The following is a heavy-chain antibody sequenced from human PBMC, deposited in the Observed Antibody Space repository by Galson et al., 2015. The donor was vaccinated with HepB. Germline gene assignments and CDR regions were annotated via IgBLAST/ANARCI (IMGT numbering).Heavy chain of an antibody. J-gene: IGHJ4*02. CDR3: ARVRRDFSGYVPFDY. D-gene: IGHD5-12*01. Sequence: SLRLSCAASGFAFSRYNMNWLRQAPGKGLEWVASITTFSDYIYYADSVKGRFTISRDNAKNSLYLQMNSLRAEDTAVYYCARVRRDFSGYVPFDYWGQGTLVTVSS. V-gene: IGHV3-21*01. CDR1: GFAFSRYN. CDR2: ITTFSDYI.